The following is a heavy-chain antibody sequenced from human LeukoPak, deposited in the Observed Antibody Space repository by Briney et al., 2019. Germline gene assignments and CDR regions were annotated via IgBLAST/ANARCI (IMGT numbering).Heavy chain of an antibody. Sequence: GGSLRLSCAASGFTFSSYAMSWVRQAPGKGLEWVPAISGSGGSTYYADSVKGRFTISKDNSKNTLHLQMNSLRAEDTAVYFCAKGSYYYDSTGYSPAPGDWGQGTLVTVSS. D-gene: IGHD3-22*01. J-gene: IGHJ4*02. CDR1: GFTFSSYA. CDR2: ISGSGGST. CDR3: AKGSYYYDSTGYSPAPGD. V-gene: IGHV3-23*01.